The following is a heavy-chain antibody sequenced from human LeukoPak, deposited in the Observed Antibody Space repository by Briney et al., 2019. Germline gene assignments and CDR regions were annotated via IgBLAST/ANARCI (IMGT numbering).Heavy chain of an antibody. CDR1: GYSFTSYL. CDR3: ARSSDSGGYYDYFDY. CDR2: IYLGGSDT. J-gene: IGHJ4*02. V-gene: IGHV5-51*01. Sequence: GESLKISCKGSGYSFTSYLIGWVRPAPGKGLEWMAVIYLGGSDTRYSASFQGQVTISAAKSISVTYLQWSSLKASDTAMYYCARSSDSGGYYDYFDYWGQGTVVTVSS. D-gene: IGHD3-22*01.